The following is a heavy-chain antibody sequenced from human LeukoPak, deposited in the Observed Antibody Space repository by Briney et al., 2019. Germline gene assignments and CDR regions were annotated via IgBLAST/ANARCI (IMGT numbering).Heavy chain of an antibody. D-gene: IGHD5-18*01. Sequence: SVKVSCKASGGTFSSYAISWVRQAPGQGLEWMGGIIPIFGTANYAQKFQGRVTITTDESTSTAYMERSSLRSEDTAVYYCARSAVDTAMGHFDYWGQGTLVTVSS. V-gene: IGHV1-69*05. J-gene: IGHJ4*02. CDR2: IIPIFGTA. CDR3: ARSAVDTAMGHFDY. CDR1: GGTFSSYA.